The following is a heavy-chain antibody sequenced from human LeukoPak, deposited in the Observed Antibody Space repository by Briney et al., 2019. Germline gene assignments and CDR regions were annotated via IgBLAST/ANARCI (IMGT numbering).Heavy chain of an antibody. CDR2: IIHDGSIK. J-gene: IGHJ4*02. CDR3: ARAPYSTGQGYYFDY. CDR1: GFTFSYYW. D-gene: IGHD2-8*02. V-gene: IGHV3-74*01. Sequence: AVSLRLSCAASGFTFSYYWMHWVRQAPGKGLVWVSRIIHDGSIKTYVDSVKGRFTISRDNAKNTLYLQMNSLRAEDTAVYFCARAPYSTGQGYYFDYWGQGALVTVSS.